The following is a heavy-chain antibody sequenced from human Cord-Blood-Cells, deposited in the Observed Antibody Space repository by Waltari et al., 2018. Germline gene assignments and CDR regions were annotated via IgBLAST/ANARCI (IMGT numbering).Heavy chain of an antibody. J-gene: IGHJ6*02. CDR2: ISAYNGNT. D-gene: IGHD3-10*01. CDR1: GYTFTSYG. Sequence: QVQLVRSGAEVKKPGASVKVSCKASGYTFTSYGISWVRQAPGQGLEWMGWISAYNGNTNYAQKLQGRVTMTTDTSTSTAYMELRSLRSDDTAVYYCAREITMVQGVYYYYYGMDVWGQGTTVTVSS. CDR3: AREITMVQGVYYYYYGMDV. V-gene: IGHV1-18*01.